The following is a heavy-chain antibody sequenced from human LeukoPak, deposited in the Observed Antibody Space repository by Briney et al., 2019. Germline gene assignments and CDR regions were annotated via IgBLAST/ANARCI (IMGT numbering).Heavy chain of an antibody. CDR2: INHSEST. CDR3: ARLSWHSGGWYGVWYFDY. V-gene: IGHV4-39*07. D-gene: IGHD6-19*01. CDR1: GGSISSSSYY. J-gene: IGHJ4*02. Sequence: SETLSLTCTVSGGSISSSSYYWGWIRQPPGKGLEWIGEINHSESTNYNPSLKSRVTISVDTSKNQFSLKLSSVTAADTAVYYCARLSWHSGGWYGVWYFDYWGQGTLVTVSS.